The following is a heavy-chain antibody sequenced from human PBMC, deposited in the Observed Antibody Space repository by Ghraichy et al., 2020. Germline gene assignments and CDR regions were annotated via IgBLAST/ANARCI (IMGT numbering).Heavy chain of an antibody. Sequence: SETLSLTCAVAGGSISSGGYSWSWIRQPPGKGLEWIGYVHYSGSRYYNPSLKRRVTISVDTSKNQFSLKLSSVTAADTAVYYCAREEYYEFWSGVSGWFGPWGQGSLVTVSS. CDR3: AREEYYEFWSGVSGWFGP. V-gene: IGHV4-30-4*07. CDR2: VHYSGSR. J-gene: IGHJ5*02. D-gene: IGHD3-3*01. CDR1: GGSISSGGYS.